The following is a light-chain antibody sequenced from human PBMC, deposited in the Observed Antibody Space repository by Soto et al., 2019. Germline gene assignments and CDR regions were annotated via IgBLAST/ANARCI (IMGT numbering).Light chain of an antibody. Sequence: AIPMTQSPSSLSASVGDRVTITCRASQAIRNDLGWYQVKPGKAPKLLIYAASSLQIGVPSRFSGSGSGTDFTLTISSLQPEDFATYYCLQDYNYPRTFGQGTKVEIK. CDR2: AAS. CDR1: QAIRND. V-gene: IGKV1-6*01. CDR3: LQDYNYPRT. J-gene: IGKJ1*01.